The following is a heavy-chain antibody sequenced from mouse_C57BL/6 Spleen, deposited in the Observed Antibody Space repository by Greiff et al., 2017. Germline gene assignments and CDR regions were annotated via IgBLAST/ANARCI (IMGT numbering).Heavy chain of an antibody. Sequence: VKLMESGPGLVQPSQSLSITCTVSGFSLTSYGVHWVRQSPGKGLEWLGVIWRGGSTDYNAAFMSRLSITKDNSKSQVFFKMNSLQADDTAIYYCAKGSDGLGGFAYWGQGTLVTVSA. D-gene: IGHD2-3*01. CDR1: GFSLTSYG. CDR3: AKGSDGLGGFAY. CDR2: IWRGGST. J-gene: IGHJ3*01. V-gene: IGHV2-5*01.